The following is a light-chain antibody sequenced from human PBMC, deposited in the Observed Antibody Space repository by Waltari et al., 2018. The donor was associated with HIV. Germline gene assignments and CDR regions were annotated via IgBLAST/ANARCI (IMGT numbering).Light chain of an antibody. CDR2: RHH. CDR3: AAWDASLHVL. J-gene: IGLJ2*01. CDR1: TSNLGSNT. Sequence: QSVLTQPPSASGTLGQAVTISCFGSTSNLGSNTVNWYQHLPGAAPKLIMFRHHQRPSGVPDRFSGYQSGTSAFLTITGLLAGDEATYYCAAWDASLHVLFGGGTQLTVV. V-gene: IGLV1-44*01.